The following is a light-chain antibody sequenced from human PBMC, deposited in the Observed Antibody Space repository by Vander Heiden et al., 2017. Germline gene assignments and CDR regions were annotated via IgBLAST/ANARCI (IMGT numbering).Light chain of an antibody. J-gene: IGKJ4*01. CDR2: ATS. Sequence: EVVMTQSPATVSVSPGDGATLSCKASQSVRSNVAWYQQKPGQAPRLLIYATSTRATGIPARFSGSGSGTQFTLTISSLQSEDFAVYFCQQDNYWPLSFGGGTKVEIK. V-gene: IGKV3-15*01. CDR3: QQDNYWPLS. CDR1: QSVRSN.